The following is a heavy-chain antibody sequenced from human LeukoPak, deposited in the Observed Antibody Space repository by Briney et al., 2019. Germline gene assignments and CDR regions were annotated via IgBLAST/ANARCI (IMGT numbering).Heavy chain of an antibody. D-gene: IGHD6-6*01. Sequence: QTGGSLRLSCAASGFTFSSYGMRWVRQAPGKGLEWVAFIRNDGSSKQYTDSVKGRFTISRDNSKNTLYLQMNSLKSEDTAVYYCAKFGSSGLQGYWGQGTLVTVSS. CDR2: IRNDGSSK. CDR1: GFTFSSYG. J-gene: IGHJ4*02. CDR3: AKFGSSGLQGY. V-gene: IGHV3-30*02.